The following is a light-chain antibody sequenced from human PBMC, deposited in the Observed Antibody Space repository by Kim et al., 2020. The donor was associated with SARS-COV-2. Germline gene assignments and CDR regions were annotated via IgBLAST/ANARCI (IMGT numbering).Light chain of an antibody. V-gene: IGLV1-40*01. CDR2: GNS. J-gene: IGLJ3*02. Sequence: RVTSSCTGSSSNIGAGYDVHWYQQLPGTAPKLLIYGNSNRPSGVPDRFSGSKSGTSASLAITGLQAEDEADYYCQSYDRSLSGWVFGGGTQLTVL. CDR3: QSYDRSLSGWV. CDR1: SSNIGAGYD.